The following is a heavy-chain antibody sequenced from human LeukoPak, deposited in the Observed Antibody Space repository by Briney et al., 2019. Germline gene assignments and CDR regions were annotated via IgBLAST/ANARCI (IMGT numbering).Heavy chain of an antibody. CDR3: AKSIVVRKYAFDI. CDR2: ISSSGSTI. V-gene: IGHV3-48*03. CDR1: GFTFSSYE. D-gene: IGHD3-16*02. J-gene: IGHJ3*02. Sequence: GGSLRLSCAASGFTFSSYEMNWVRQAPGKGLEWVSYISSSGSTIYYADSVKGRFTISRDSSKNTLYLQKNSLRAEDTAVYYCAKSIVVRKYAFDIWGQGTVVTVSS.